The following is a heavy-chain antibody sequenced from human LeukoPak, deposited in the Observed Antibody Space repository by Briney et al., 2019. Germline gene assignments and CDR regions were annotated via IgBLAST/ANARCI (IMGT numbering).Heavy chain of an antibody. D-gene: IGHD3-10*01. CDR1: GGSIITNDYW. CDR2: IDHAGTT. J-gene: IGHJ4*02. CDR3: ARHDDYYGSGNYFDY. Sequence: SETLSLTCVVSGGSIITNDYWWGWIRQPPGKGLEWIGTIDHAGTTFYNVSLKSRVTISVDTPNNQFSLRLNSVGAADTAVYYCARHDDYYGSGNYFDYWGQGTLVTVSS. V-gene: IGHV4-39*01.